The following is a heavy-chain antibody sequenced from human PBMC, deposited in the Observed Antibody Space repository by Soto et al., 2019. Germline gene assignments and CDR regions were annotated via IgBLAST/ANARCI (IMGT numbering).Heavy chain of an antibody. CDR2: IYPSDSDT. J-gene: IGHJ4*02. Sequence: GESLKISCKGSGYSFSTYWIGWVRQMPGKGLEWMGIIYPSDSDTSYSPSFQGQVTSSADKSISTAYLQWSSLKVSDTAMYYCARIRNAWSFDYWGQGTLVTGSS. V-gene: IGHV5-51*01. CDR3: ARIRNAWSFDY. D-gene: IGHD6-19*01. CDR1: GYSFSTYW.